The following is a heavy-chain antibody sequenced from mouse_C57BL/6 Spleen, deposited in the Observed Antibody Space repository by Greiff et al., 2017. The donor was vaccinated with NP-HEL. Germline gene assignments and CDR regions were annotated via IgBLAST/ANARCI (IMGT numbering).Heavy chain of an antibody. J-gene: IGHJ1*03. V-gene: IGHV1-18*01. Sequence: VVKPGASVKIPCKASGYTFTDYNMDWVKQSHGKSLEWIGDINPNNGGTIYNQKFKGKATLTVDKSSSTAYMELRSLTSEDTAVYYCARRGRGYFDVWGTGTTVTVSS. D-gene: IGHD3-3*01. CDR3: ARRGRGYFDV. CDR1: GYTFTDYN. CDR2: INPNNGGT.